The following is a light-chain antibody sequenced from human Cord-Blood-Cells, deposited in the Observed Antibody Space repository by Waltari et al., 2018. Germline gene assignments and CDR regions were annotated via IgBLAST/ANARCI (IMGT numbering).Light chain of an antibody. J-gene: IGKJ3*01. Sequence: DTQMTQSPSSLSASVVDRVTITCRASQSISSYLNWYQQKPVKAPKPLIYAASSLQSGVPSRFSGSGSGTDFTLTISSLQPEDFATYYCQQSYSTPFTFGPGTKVDIK. CDR1: QSISSY. CDR3: QQSYSTPFT. CDR2: AAS. V-gene: IGKV1-39*01.